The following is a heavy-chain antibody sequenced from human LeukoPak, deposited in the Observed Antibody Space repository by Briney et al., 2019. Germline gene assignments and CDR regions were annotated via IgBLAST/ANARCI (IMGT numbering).Heavy chain of an antibody. D-gene: IGHD3-3*01. J-gene: IGHJ3*02. CDR3: ARTTIFGVVIRGAFDI. CDR1: GYTFTGYY. Sequence: ASVKVSCKASGYTFTGYYMHWVRQAPGQGLEWMGWINPNSGGTNYAQKLQGRVTMTTDTSTSTAYMELRSLRSDDTAVYYCARTTIFGVVIRGAFDIWGQGTMVTVSS. V-gene: IGHV1-2*02. CDR2: INPNSGGT.